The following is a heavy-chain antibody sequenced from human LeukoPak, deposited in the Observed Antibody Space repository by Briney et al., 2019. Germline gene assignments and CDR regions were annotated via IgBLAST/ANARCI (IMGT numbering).Heavy chain of an antibody. Sequence: GGSLRLSCADSGFTFSTYEMNWVRQAPGKGLEWVSYISSSGSTIYYADSVKGRFTISRDNAKNSLYLQMNSLRPEDTAFYYCIKDMGFDLLKDAFDVWGQGTLVTVSS. CDR1: GFTFSTYE. D-gene: IGHD3-9*01. CDR3: IKDMGFDLLKDAFDV. V-gene: IGHV3-48*03. J-gene: IGHJ3*01. CDR2: ISSSGSTI.